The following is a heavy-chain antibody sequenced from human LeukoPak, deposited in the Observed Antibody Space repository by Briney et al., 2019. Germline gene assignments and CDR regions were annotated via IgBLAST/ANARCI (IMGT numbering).Heavy chain of an antibody. V-gene: IGHV2-5*01. CDR2: IYWNDDK. CDR1: GFSLSTSGVG. J-gene: IGHJ4*02. Sequence: SGSTLVNPTQTLTLTCTFSGFSLSTSGVGVGWIRQPPGKALEWLALIYWNDDKRYSPSLKSRLTITKDTSKNQVVLTMTNMDPVDTATYHCAHTRSSSWCFDYWGQGTLVTVSS. CDR3: AHTRSSSWCFDY. D-gene: IGHD6-13*01.